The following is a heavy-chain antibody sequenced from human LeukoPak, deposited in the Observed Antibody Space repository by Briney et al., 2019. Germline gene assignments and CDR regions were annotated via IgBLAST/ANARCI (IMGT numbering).Heavy chain of an antibody. J-gene: IGHJ5*02. CDR1: GYTFTGYY. D-gene: IGHD6-6*01. CDR3: AREGSSSESYWFDP. Sequence: ASVKVSCKASGYTFTGYYMHWVRQAPGQGLEWMGWINPNSGGTNYAQKFQGRVTMTRDTSISTAYMELSRPRSDDTAVYYCAREGSSSESYWFDPWGQGTLVTVSS. V-gene: IGHV1-2*02. CDR2: INPNSGGT.